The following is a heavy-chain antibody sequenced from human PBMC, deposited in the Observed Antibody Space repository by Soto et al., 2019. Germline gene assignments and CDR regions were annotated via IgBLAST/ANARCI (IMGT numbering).Heavy chain of an antibody. Sequence: SETLSLTCAVHGGSFSGYYWSWIRQPPGKGLEWIGEINHSGSTNYNPSLKSRVTISVDTSKNQFSLKLSSVTAADTAVYYCARVDPLYNWNYVRWFDPWGQGTLVTVSS. CDR1: GGSFSGYY. V-gene: IGHV4-34*01. CDR2: INHSGST. D-gene: IGHD1-7*01. CDR3: ARVDPLYNWNYVRWFDP. J-gene: IGHJ5*02.